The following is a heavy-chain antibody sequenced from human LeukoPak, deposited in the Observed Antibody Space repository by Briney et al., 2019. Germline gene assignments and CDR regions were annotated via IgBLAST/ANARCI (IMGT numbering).Heavy chain of an antibody. D-gene: IGHD2-2*01. V-gene: IGHV3-21*01. CDR2: ISSSSSYI. CDR3: AKDSSSTRSFDY. CDR1: GFTFSSYS. J-gene: IGHJ4*02. Sequence: PGGSLRLSCAASGFTFSSYSMNWVRQAPGKGLEWVSSISSSSSYIYYADSVKGRFTISRDNAKNSLYLQMNSLRAEDSALYYCAKDSSSTRSFDYWGQRTLVTVSS.